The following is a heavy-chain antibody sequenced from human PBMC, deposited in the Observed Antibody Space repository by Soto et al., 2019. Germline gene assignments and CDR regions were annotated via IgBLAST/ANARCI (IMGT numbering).Heavy chain of an antibody. V-gene: IGHV4-59*08. CDR2: IYYSGST. CDR3: ARGYSSMGEGEYFQH. CDR1: GGSISSYY. D-gene: IGHD6-13*01. J-gene: IGHJ1*01. Sequence: PSETLSLTCTVSGGSISSYYWSWIRQPPGKGLEWIGYIYYSGSTNYNPSLKSRVTISVDTSKNQFSLKLSSVTAADTAVYYCARGYSSMGEGEYFQHWGQGTLVTVSS.